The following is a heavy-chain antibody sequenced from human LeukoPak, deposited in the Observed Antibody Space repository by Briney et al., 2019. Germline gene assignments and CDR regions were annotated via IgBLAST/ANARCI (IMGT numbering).Heavy chain of an antibody. D-gene: IGHD1-26*01. V-gene: IGHV3-30*03. CDR3: ASAPRIVGAITAY. CDR2: ISYDGSNK. J-gene: IGHJ4*02. CDR1: GFTFSSNG. Sequence: GGSLRLSCAASGFTFSSNGMHWVRQAPGKGLEWVAVISYDGSNKYYADSVKGRFTISRDNSKNTLYLQMNSLRAEDTAVYYCASAPRIVGAITAYWGQGTLVTVSS.